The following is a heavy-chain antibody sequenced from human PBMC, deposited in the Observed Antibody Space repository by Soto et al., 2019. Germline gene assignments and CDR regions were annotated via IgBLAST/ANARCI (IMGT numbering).Heavy chain of an antibody. V-gene: IGHV3-30*18. Sequence: QVQLVESGGGVVQPGRSLRLSCAASGFTFSSYGMHWVRQAPGKGLEWVAVISYDGSNKYYADSVKGRFTISRDNSKNTLYLQMNSLRAEDTAVYYGAKGGSSGYWVDYWGQGTLVTVSS. D-gene: IGHD6-13*01. CDR3: AKGGSSGYWVDY. J-gene: IGHJ4*02. CDR2: ISYDGSNK. CDR1: GFTFSSYG.